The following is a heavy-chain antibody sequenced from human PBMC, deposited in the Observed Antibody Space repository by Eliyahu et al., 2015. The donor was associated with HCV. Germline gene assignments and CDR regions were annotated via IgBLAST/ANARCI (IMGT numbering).Heavy chain of an antibody. D-gene: IGHD6-6*01. CDR1: GGSFXGYY. Sequence: QVQLQQWGAGLLKPSETLSLTCAVYGGSFXGYYWSWIRQPPGKGLEWIGEINHSGSTNYNPSLKSRVTISVDTSKNQFSLKLSSVTAADTAVYYCARGRTSGIAARGRFDYWGQGTLVTVSS. CDR2: INHSGST. J-gene: IGHJ4*02. V-gene: IGHV4-34*01. CDR3: ARGRTSGIAARGRFDY.